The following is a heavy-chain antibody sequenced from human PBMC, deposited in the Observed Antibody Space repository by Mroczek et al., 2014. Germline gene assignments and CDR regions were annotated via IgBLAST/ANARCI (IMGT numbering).Heavy chain of an antibody. CDR3: ARPSIAARRKLHWFDP. Sequence: VQLVESGAEVKKPGASVKVSCKASGYTFTSYDINWVRQATGQGLEWMGWMNPNSGNTGYAQKFQGRVTMTRNTSISTAYMELSSLRSEDTAVYYCARPSIAARRKLHWFDPWGQGTLVTVSS. D-gene: IGHD6-6*01. V-gene: IGHV1-8*01. CDR1: GYTFTSYD. J-gene: IGHJ5*02. CDR2: MNPNSGNT.